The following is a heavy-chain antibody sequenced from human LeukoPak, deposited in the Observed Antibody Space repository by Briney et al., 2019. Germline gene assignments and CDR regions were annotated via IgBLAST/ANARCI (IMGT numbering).Heavy chain of an antibody. Sequence: GGSLRLSCAASGFTVSSSYMSWVRQAPGKGLEWVSSITSSGTYITYVDSVQGRFTISRDNAKNSLYLQMNSLRVDDTALYYCARASGGWDLDYWGHGTLVTVSS. V-gene: IGHV3-21*06. D-gene: IGHD1-26*01. CDR2: ITSSGTYI. J-gene: IGHJ4*01. CDR3: ARASGGWDLDY. CDR1: GFTVSSSY.